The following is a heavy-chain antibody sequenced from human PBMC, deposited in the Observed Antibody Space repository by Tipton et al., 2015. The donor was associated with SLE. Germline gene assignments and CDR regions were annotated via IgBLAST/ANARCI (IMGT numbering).Heavy chain of an antibody. CDR3: ARGYWYFDL. V-gene: IGHV4-39*07. J-gene: IGHJ2*01. CDR1: GGSISSSSYY. Sequence: GSLRLSCTVSGGSISSSSYYWSWIRQPPGKGLEWIGEINHSGSTNYNPSLKSRVTISVDTSKNQFSLKLSSVTAADTAVYYCARGYWYFDLWGRGTLVTVSS. CDR2: INHSGST.